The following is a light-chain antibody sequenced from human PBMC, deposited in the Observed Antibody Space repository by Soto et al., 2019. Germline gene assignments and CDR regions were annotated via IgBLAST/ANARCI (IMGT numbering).Light chain of an antibody. CDR3: QQYNDWPPRYT. J-gene: IGKJ2*01. CDR1: QSVSSN. V-gene: IGKV3-15*01. CDR2: GAS. Sequence: EIVMTQSPATLSVSPGEGAPLSCRARQSVSSNLAWYQQKPDQAPRLLIYGASTRATGVPARFSGSGSGTDFTLTISSLQSEDFAVYYCQQYNDWPPRYTFGQGTKVDIK.